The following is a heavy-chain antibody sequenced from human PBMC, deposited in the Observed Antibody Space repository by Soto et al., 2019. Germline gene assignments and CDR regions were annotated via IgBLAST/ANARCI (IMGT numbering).Heavy chain of an antibody. J-gene: IGHJ6*03. V-gene: IGHV3-30*18. CDR1: GFTFSSYG. CDR2: ISYDGSNK. Sequence: GGSLRLSCAASGFTFSSYGMHWVRQAPGKGLEWVAVISYDGSNKYYADSVKGRFTISRDNSKNTLYLQMNSLRAEDTAVYYCAKDPRFLEWLTGSYYYMDVWGKGTTVTVSS. D-gene: IGHD3-3*01. CDR3: AKDPRFLEWLTGSYYYMDV.